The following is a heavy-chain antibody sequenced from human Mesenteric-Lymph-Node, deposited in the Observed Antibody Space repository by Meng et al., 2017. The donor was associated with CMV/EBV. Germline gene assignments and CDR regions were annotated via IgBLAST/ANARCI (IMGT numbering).Heavy chain of an antibody. Sequence: GSLRLSCTVSGGSISSSSYYWGWIRQPPGKGLEWIGSIYYSGSTYYNPSLKSRVTISVDTSKNQFSLKLSSVTAADTAVYYCARARRKLLWFGEFGYWGQGTLVTVSS. J-gene: IGHJ4*02. V-gene: IGHV4-39*01. CDR3: ARARRKLLWFGEFGY. D-gene: IGHD3-10*01. CDR1: GGSISSSSYY. CDR2: IYYSGST.